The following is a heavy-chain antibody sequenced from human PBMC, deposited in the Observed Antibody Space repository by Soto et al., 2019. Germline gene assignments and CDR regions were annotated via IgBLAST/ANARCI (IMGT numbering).Heavy chain of an antibody. CDR3: ARLNAGWNYGGYYFDY. J-gene: IGHJ4*02. CDR1: GGTFSSYT. Sequence: GASVKVSCKASGGTFSSYTISWVRQAPGQGLEWMGRIIPILGIANYAQKFQGRVTITADKSTSTAYMELSSLRSEDTAVYYCARLNAGWNYGGYYFDYWGQGTLVTVSS. V-gene: IGHV1-69*02. CDR2: IIPILGIA. D-gene: IGHD1-7*01.